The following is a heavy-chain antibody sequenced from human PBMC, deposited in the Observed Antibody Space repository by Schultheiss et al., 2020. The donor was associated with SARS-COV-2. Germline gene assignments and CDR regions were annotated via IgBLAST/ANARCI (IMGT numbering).Heavy chain of an antibody. CDR3: ARERTTLNTPYYNAMDV. D-gene: IGHD4-11*01. V-gene: IGHV1-69*13. Sequence: SVKVSCKASGGTFSSYAISWVRQAPGQGLEWMGRIIPIFGTANYAQKFQGRVTITADESTSTAYMELSSLRSEDTAMYYCARERTTLNTPYYNAMDVWGQGTTVTVSS. CDR1: GGTFSSYA. CDR2: IIPIFGTA. J-gene: IGHJ6*02.